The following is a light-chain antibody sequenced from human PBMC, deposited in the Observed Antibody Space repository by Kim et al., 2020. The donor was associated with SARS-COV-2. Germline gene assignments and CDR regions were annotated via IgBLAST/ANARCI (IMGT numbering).Light chain of an antibody. J-gene: IGLJ1*01. CDR2: QEG. Sequence: VSLGQTGSVTGPGDKMGGKYACWYQQKRGQSPVLVIYQEGQRPSGIPERFAGSDSGNTATLTIGGTQAMDEANYYCRAWNSSTACVCGTGTKVTVL. CDR1: KMGGKY. CDR3: RAWNSSTACV. V-gene: IGLV3-1*01.